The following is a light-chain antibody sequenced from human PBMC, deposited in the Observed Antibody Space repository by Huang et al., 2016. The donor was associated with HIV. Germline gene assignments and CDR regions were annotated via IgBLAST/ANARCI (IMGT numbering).Light chain of an antibody. CDR3: QQYDNLPRFT. CDR2: DAY. V-gene: IGKV1-33*01. Sequence: DIQMTQSPSSLSASVGDRVTITCQASQDISNYLNLYQQKPGKAPKLLIYDAYNLETGVSSRFSGSGSGTDFTFTISSLQPEDIATYYCQQYDNLPRFTFGPGTKVDIK. J-gene: IGKJ3*01. CDR1: QDISNY.